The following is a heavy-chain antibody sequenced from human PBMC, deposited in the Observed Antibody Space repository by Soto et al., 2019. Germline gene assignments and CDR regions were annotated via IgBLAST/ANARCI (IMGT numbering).Heavy chain of an antibody. Sequence: SETLSLTCTVSGGSISSYYWSWIRQPPGKGLEWIGYIYYSGSTNYNPSLKSRVTISVDTSKNQFSLKLSSVTAADTAVYYCARALGRYCSSTSCYVSHPYYFDYWGQGTLVNVSS. J-gene: IGHJ4*02. CDR3: ARALGRYCSSTSCYVSHPYYFDY. CDR1: GGSISSYY. V-gene: IGHV4-59*01. CDR2: IYYSGST. D-gene: IGHD2-2*01.